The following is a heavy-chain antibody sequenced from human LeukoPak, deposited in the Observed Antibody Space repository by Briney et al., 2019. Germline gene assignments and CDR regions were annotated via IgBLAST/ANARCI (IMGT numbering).Heavy chain of an antibody. CDR1: GGSISSGGYS. Sequence: PSETLSLTCTVSGGSISSGGYSWSWIRQHPGKGLEWIGEINHSGSTNYNPSLKSRVTISVDTSKNQLSLKLSSVTAADTAVYYCARLHLYCSSTSCPPVDVWGQGTTVTVSS. CDR3: ARLHLYCSSTSCPPVDV. V-gene: IGHV4-39*07. D-gene: IGHD2-2*01. CDR2: INHSGST. J-gene: IGHJ6*02.